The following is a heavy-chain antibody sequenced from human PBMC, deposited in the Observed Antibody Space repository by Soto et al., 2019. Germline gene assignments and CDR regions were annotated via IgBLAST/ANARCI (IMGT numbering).Heavy chain of an antibody. CDR1: GGSISSYY. CDR3: ARRPPAGELDY. J-gene: IGHJ4*02. Sequence: SETLSLTCTVSGGSISSYYLNWIRQPPGKGLEWIGYIYYSGSTNYNPSLKGRVTISVDTSKNQFSLKLSSVTAADTAVYYCARRPPAGELDYWGQGTLVTVSS. CDR2: IYYSGST. V-gene: IGHV4-59*08. D-gene: IGHD2-2*01.